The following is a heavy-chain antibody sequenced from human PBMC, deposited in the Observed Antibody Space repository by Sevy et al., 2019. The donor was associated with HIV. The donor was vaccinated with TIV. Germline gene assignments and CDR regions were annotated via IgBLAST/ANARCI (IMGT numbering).Heavy chain of an antibody. J-gene: IGHJ4*02. CDR3: AKESGSDWYFDY. CDR1: GFTFSRNG. V-gene: IGHV3-33*06. CDR2: IFYDGNYK. Sequence: GGSLRLSCAASGFTFSRNGMHWVRQAPGKGLEWVAGIFYDGNYKYYADSVKGRFSISRDNSENTLYVQRDSLRVEDTAVYYCAKESGSDWYFDYWGQGTLVTVSS. D-gene: IGHD2-21*01.